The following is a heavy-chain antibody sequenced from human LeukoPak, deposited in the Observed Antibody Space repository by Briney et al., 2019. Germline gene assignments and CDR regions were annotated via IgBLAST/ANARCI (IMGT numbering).Heavy chain of an antibody. J-gene: IGHJ4*02. CDR2: IGSRANSYAT. CDR1: GFTFSDSG. V-gene: IGHV3-73*01. Sequence: GGSLKLSCAASGFTFSDSGMHWVRQASGKGLEWVGRIGSRANSYATAYAASVRGRFTISRDDSKNTAYLQMNSLRTEDTAVYYCTRRYCSGGSCYSDYWGQGALVTVSS. CDR3: TRRYCSGGSCYSDY. D-gene: IGHD2-15*01.